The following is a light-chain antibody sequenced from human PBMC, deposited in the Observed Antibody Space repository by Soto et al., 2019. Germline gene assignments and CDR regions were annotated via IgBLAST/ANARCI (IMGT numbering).Light chain of an antibody. CDR1: QSVSSSY. CDR3: QQYGDSPT. J-gene: IGKJ4*01. CDR2: GAS. V-gene: IGKV3-20*01. Sequence: EIVLTQSPCTLSLSPGERATLSCRASQSVSSSYLAWYQQKPGQAPRLLIYGASSRATGIPDRFSGSGSGTDFTLTISRLEPEDFAVYYCQQYGDSPTFGGGTKVDIK.